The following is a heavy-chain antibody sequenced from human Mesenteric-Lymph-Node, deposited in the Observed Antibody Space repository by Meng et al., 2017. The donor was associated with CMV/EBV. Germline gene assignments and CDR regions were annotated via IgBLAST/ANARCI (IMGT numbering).Heavy chain of an antibody. J-gene: IGHJ4*02. V-gene: IGHV4-39*01. CDR1: GGSISRSSFY. Sequence: SETLSLTCTVSGGSISRSSFYWGWIRQPPGKGLEWIGSIYYSGSTYYNPSLKSRVTISVDTSKNQFSLNLSSVTAADTAVYYCARRETTGTTVDYWGQGTLVTVSS. D-gene: IGHD1-1*01. CDR2: IYYSGST. CDR3: ARRETTGTTVDY.